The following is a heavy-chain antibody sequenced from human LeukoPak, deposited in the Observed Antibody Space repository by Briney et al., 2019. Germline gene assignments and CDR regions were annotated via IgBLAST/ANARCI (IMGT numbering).Heavy chain of an antibody. V-gene: IGHV5-51*01. CDR2: IYPGDSDT. J-gene: IGHJ3*02. D-gene: IGHD1-26*01. Sequence: GESLKISCKGSEYIFTTYWIAWVRQMPEKGLECMGIIYPGDSDTRYSPSFQGQVTISVDKSISTAYLQWSSLKASDTAIYYCARHRIVGATKSDYDIWGQGTMVTVSS. CDR3: ARHRIVGATKSDYDI. CDR1: EYIFTTYW.